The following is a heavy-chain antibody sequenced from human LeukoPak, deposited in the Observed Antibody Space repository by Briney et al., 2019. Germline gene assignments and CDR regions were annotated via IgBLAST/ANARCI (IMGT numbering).Heavy chain of an antibody. J-gene: IGHJ4*02. D-gene: IGHD4/OR15-4a*01. V-gene: IGHV3-73*01. CDR1: GFTFSGYA. CDR3: TLGAPADY. Sequence: GGSLRLSCAASGFTFSGYAMHWVRQASGKGLEWVGRIRSKANSYATAYAASVKGRFTISRDDSKNTAYLQMNSLKTEDTAAYYCTLGAPADYWGQGTLVTVSS. CDR2: IRSKANSYAT.